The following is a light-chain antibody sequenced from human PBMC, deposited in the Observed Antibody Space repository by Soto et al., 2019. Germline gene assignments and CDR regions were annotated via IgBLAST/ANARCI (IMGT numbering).Light chain of an antibody. V-gene: IGLV1-44*01. CDR1: SSNIGSNT. J-gene: IGLJ1*01. CDR3: AAWDDSLNGYV. CDR2: TNN. Sequence: QPVLTQPPSASGTPGQRVTISCSGGSSNIGSNTVNWYQQVPGTAPKLLIYTNNQRPSGVPDRFSGSKSGTSASLAISGLQSEDEADYYCAAWDDSLNGYVFGTGTKLTVL.